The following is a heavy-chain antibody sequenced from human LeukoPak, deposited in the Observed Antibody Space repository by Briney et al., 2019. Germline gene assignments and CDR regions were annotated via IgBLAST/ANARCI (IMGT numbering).Heavy chain of an antibody. V-gene: IGHV3-30*05. CDR3: ARDRWYYYDSSDYYHDAFDI. D-gene: IGHD3-22*01. J-gene: IGHJ3*02. Sequence: GGSLRLSCAASGFTFSSYGKYWVLQAPGKGLEWVAVISYDGSNKYYADSVRGRFTISRDNSKNTLYLQMNSLRAEDTAVYYCARDRWYYYDSSDYYHDAFDIWGQGTMVTVSS. CDR2: ISYDGSNK. CDR1: GFTFSSYG.